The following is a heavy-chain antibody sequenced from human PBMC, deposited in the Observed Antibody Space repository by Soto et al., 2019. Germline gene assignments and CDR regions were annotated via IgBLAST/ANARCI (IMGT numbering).Heavy chain of an antibody. CDR1: GFTFSSYA. V-gene: IGHV3-23*01. Sequence: PGGSLRLSCAASGFTFSSYAMSWVRQAPGKGLEWVSAISGSGGSTYYADSLEGRFTISRDNSKNKLYLQMHSLRAEDTAVYYCAKRTDGYNVGLFDYWGQGTLVTVSS. D-gene: IGHD5-12*01. CDR2: ISGSGGST. CDR3: AKRTDGYNVGLFDY. J-gene: IGHJ4*02.